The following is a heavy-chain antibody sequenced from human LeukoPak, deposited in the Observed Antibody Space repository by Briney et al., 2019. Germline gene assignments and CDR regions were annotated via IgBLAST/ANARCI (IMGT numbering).Heavy chain of an antibody. CDR2: IYHSGST. V-gene: IGHV4-30-2*01. Sequence: SQTLSLTCAVSGGSISSGGYSWSWIRQPPGKGLEWIGSIYHSGSTYYNPSLKSRVTISVDRSKNQFSLKLSSVTAADTAVYYCARALGRRGNEFGYWSQGTLVTVSS. J-gene: IGHJ4*02. CDR3: ARALGRRGNEFGY. CDR1: GGSISSGGYS. D-gene: IGHD3-10*01.